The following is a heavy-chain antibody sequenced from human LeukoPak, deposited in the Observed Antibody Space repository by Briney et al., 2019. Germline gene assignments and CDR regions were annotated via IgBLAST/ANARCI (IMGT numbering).Heavy chain of an antibody. CDR3: AREAREQWLVTEPRFDY. CDR2: MNPKSGNT. J-gene: IGHJ4*02. D-gene: IGHD6-19*01. CDR1: GYTFTSYD. Sequence: ASVKVSCKASGYTFTSYDINWVRQVTGQGLEWMGWMNPKSGNTGYAQKFQGRVTITRNTSISTAYMEVSSLRYEDTAVYYCAREAREQWLVTEPRFDYWGQGTLVTVSS. V-gene: IGHV1-8*03.